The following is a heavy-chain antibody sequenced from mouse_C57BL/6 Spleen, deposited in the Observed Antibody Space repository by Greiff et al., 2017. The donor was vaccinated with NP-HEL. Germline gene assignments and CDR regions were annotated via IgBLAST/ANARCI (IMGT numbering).Heavy chain of an antibody. Sequence: VQLKESGPELVKPGASVKIPCKASGYTFTDYNMDWVKQSHGKSLEWIGDINPNNGGTIYNQKFKGKATLTVDKYSSTAYMELRSLTSEDTAVYYCARTLTTVWYFDVWGTGTTVTVSS. CDR2: INPNNGGT. D-gene: IGHD1-1*01. J-gene: IGHJ1*03. CDR1: GYTFTDYN. CDR3: ARTLTTVWYFDV. V-gene: IGHV1-18*01.